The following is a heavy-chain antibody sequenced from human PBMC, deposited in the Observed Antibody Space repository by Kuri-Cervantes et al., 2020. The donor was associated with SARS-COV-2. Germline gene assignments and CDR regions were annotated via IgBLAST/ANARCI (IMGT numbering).Heavy chain of an antibody. CDR2: ISYDGSNK. V-gene: IGHV3-30*03. D-gene: IGHD3-10*02. Sequence: GESLKISRAASGFTFSSYGMHWVRQAPGKGLEWVAVISYDGSNKYYADSVKGRFTISRDNSKNTLYLQMNSLRAEDTAVYYCASELMYYFDYWGQGTLVTVSS. CDR3: ASELMYYFDY. J-gene: IGHJ4*02. CDR1: GFTFSSYG.